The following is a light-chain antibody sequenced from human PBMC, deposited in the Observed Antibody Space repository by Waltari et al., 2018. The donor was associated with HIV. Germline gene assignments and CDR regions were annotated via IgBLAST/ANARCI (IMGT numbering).Light chain of an antibody. V-gene: IGKV3-11*01. CDR3: QQRSSWPSIT. CDR1: QSVGNY. CDR2: DAS. J-gene: IGKJ5*01. Sequence: EIVLAQAPATLSLSPGERATLSVRASQSVGNYSSSYQQRTGQAPRLLLFDASNRATAIPARFIGSGSETDFTLTISSLEPEDFAVYYCQQRSSWPSITFGQGTRLDI.